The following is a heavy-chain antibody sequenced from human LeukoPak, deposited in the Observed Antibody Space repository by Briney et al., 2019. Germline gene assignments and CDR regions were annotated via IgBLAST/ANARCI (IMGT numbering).Heavy chain of an antibody. CDR3: AELGITMIGGV. D-gene: IGHD3-10*02. J-gene: IGHJ6*04. V-gene: IGHV3-23*01. CDR1: GFTFSSYE. Sequence: GGSLRLSCAASGFTFSSYEMNWVRQAPGKGLEWVSVISGSGGSTYYADSVKGRFTISRDNSKNTLYLQMNSLRAENTAVYYCAELGITMIGGVWGKGTTVTISS. CDR2: ISGSGGST.